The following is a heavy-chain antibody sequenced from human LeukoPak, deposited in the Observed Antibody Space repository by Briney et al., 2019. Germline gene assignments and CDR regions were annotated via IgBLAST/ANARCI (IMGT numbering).Heavy chain of an antibody. Sequence: ASVKISCKASGYTFTSYGISWVRQAPGQGLEWMGWISAYNGNTNYAQKLQGRVTMTTDTSTSTAYMELRSLRSDDTAVYYCARDTGIVVVVAANDYWGQGTLVTVSS. J-gene: IGHJ4*02. CDR3: ARDTGIVVVVAANDY. V-gene: IGHV1-18*01. CDR1: GYTFTSYG. D-gene: IGHD2-15*01. CDR2: ISAYNGNT.